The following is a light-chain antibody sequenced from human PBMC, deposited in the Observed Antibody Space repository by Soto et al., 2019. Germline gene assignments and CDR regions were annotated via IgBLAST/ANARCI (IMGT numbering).Light chain of an antibody. J-gene: IGKJ1*01. Sequence: EIVMTQSPATLSVSPGERATLSCRASQSVSNNLAWYQQKPDQAPRLLMYGASTRATGIPARFSGSGSGTEFTLTISSLQSADFAVYFCQQYNNWARTFGQGTKVEVK. CDR1: QSVSNN. V-gene: IGKV3-15*01. CDR2: GAS. CDR3: QQYNNWART.